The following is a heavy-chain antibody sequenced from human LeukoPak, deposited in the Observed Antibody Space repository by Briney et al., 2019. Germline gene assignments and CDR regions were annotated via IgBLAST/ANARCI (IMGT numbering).Heavy chain of an antibody. J-gene: IGHJ4*02. Sequence: PGGSLRLSCAASGFTFSSYSMNWVRQAPGKGLEWVSSISSSSSHIYYADSVKGRFTISRDNAKNSLYLQMNSLRAEDTAVYYCAREPYSYAQGWGQGTLVTVSS. CDR1: GFTFSSYS. V-gene: IGHV3-21*01. CDR2: ISSSSSHI. D-gene: IGHD5-18*01. CDR3: AREPYSYAQG.